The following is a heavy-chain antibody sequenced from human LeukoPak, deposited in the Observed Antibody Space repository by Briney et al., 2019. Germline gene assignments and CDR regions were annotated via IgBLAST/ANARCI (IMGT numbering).Heavy chain of an antibody. CDR2: LYSDGNT. CDR3: ARGVEPLAANTLAY. J-gene: IGHJ4*02. V-gene: IGHV3-53*01. CDR1: GFSVITND. Sequence: GGSLRLSCAASGFSVITNDMTWVRQAPGKGLEWVSVLYSDGNTKYADSVQGRFTISRDNSKNTLYLEMNSLSPDDTAVYYCARGVEPLAANTLAYWGQGTLVTVSS. D-gene: IGHD1-14*01.